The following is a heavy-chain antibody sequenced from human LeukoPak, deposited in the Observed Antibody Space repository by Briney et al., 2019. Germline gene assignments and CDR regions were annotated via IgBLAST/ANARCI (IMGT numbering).Heavy chain of an antibody. CDR1: GGSFSGYY. CDR2: INHSGST. V-gene: IGHV4-34*01. CDR3: ARQFGGNPRGWWFDP. J-gene: IGHJ5*02. D-gene: IGHD4-23*01. Sequence: PSETLSLTCAVYGGSFSGYYWSWIRQPPGKGLEWFGEINHSGSTNYNPSLKSRVTISVDTSKNQFSLKLSSVTAADTAVYYCARQFGGNPRGWWFDPWGQGTLVTVSS.